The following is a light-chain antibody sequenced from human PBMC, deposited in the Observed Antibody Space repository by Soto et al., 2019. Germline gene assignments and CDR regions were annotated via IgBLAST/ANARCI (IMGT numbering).Light chain of an antibody. CDR2: GAS. CDR1: QSVSRSY. J-gene: IGKJ3*01. V-gene: IGKV3-20*01. Sequence: EIVLTQSAGTLSLSPGERATLSWRASQSVSRSYLAWYQQKPGQAPRLLIYGASTRATGIPDRFSGSGSGTEFTLTISSLQPEDFATYYCQQDLRPPLTFGPGTKVDIK. CDR3: QQDLRPPLT.